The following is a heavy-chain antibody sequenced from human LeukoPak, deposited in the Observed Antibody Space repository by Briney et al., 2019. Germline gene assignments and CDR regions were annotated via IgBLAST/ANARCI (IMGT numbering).Heavy chain of an antibody. D-gene: IGHD6-19*01. CDR1: GFTFSSYW. CDR3: ARAGYSSGWYPRGYYYMDV. Sequence: GGSLRLSCVASGFTFSSYWMSWVRQAPGKGLEWVANIKQDGSEKYYVDSVKGRFTISRDNAKNSLYLQMNSLRAEDTAVYYCARAGYSSGWYPRGYYYMDVWGKGTTVTVSS. J-gene: IGHJ6*03. V-gene: IGHV3-7*01. CDR2: IKQDGSEK.